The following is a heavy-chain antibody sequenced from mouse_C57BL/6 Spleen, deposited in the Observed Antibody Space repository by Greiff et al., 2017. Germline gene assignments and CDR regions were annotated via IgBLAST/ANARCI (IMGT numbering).Heavy chain of an antibody. D-gene: IGHD1-1*01. CDR1: GYTFTSYG. CDR3: ARRIDSVVFAY. V-gene: IGHV1-85*01. CDR2: ISPRGGFT. Sequence: VQLQQSGAELVKPGASVKLSCKASGYTFTSYGINWVHQRPGQGLEWIGSISPRGGFTKYTEKFKGRATLAVDKSSSTAYMELHSLTSEDAAFYFCARRIDSVVFAYWGQGTLVTVSA. J-gene: IGHJ3*01.